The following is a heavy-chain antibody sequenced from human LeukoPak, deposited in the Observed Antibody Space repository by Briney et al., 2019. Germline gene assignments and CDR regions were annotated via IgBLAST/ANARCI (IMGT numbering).Heavy chain of an antibody. D-gene: IGHD2-15*01. CDR1: GFTFYDYA. J-gene: IGHJ1*01. CDR2: ICGDGGST. V-gene: IGHV3-43*02. Sequence: GGSLRLSCAASGFTFYDYAMHWVRHVPGKGLEWVSLICGDGGSTYYADSVNGRFTISRDNSKNSLYLQMNSLRTEDTALYYCAKDIYSRRGSYFEHWGQGTLVTVSS. CDR3: AKDIYSRRGSYFEH.